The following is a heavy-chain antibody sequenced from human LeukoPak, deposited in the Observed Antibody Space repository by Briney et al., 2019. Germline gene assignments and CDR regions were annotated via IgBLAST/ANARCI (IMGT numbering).Heavy chain of an antibody. J-gene: IGHJ4*02. CDR1: GFTFSSYA. CDR2: ISYDGSNK. V-gene: IGHV3-30-3*01. D-gene: IGHD6-13*01. CDR3: ARDLGDSSPAFPFDY. Sequence: GRSLRLSCAASGFTFSSYAMHWVRQAPGKGLEWVAVISYDGSNKYYADSVKGRFTISRDNSKNTLYLQMNSLRAEDTAVYYCARDLGDSSPAFPFDYWGQGTLVTVSS.